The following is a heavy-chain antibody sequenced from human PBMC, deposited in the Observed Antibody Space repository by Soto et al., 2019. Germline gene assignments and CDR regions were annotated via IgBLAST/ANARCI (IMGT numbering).Heavy chain of an antibody. Sequence: ASVKVSCKASGYSFTNYYMHWVRQAPGQGLEWMGTINAGGGYTTYAQRFQGRVTMTRDTSTSTVSMELSSLRYEDTALYYCTRGGAIVVVTATFDLWGKGTLVTVSS. J-gene: IGHJ5*02. CDR1: GYSFTNYY. V-gene: IGHV1-46*03. D-gene: IGHD2-21*02. CDR3: TRGGAIVVVTATFDL. CDR2: INAGGGYT.